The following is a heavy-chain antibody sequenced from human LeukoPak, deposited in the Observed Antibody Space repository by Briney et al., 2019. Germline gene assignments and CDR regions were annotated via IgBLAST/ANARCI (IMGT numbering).Heavy chain of an antibody. J-gene: IGHJ4*02. V-gene: IGHV4-59*01. CDR3: ASKSTDHGELRFDY. CDR2: IYYTGTT. Sequence: SETLSLTCTLSGDSTNTYFWSWIRQSPGKGLEWIGYIYYTGTTNYNPSLKSRDTISVDTSKNQFSLKVNSVTAADTGVYYCASKSTDHGELRFDYWGQGTLVTVS. CDR1: GDSTNTYF. D-gene: IGHD4-17*01.